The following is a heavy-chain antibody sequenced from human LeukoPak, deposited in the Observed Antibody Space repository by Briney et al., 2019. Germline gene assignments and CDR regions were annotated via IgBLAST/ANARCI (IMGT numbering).Heavy chain of an antibody. CDR3: ARDSGPADPEAFDI. D-gene: IGHD1-14*01. J-gene: IGHJ3*02. CDR1: GFTFRTYS. V-gene: IGHV3-21*01. CDR2: ISSHSIYV. Sequence: GGSLRLSCAASGFTFRTYSMNWVRQAPGKGLEWVSTISSHSIYVYYADSVKGRFTISRDNAKNLLYLQMDSLRADDTAVYYCARDSGPADPEAFDIWGQGTMVTVSS.